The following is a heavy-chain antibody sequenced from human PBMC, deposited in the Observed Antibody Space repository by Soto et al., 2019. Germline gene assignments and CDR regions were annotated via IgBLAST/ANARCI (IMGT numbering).Heavy chain of an antibody. CDR3: ARGGGVTTTGDDY. CDR1: GGSINTATHS. J-gene: IGHJ4*02. D-gene: IGHD4-4*01. CDR2: IYHSGST. V-gene: IGHV4-30-2*01. Sequence: QLQLQESGSGLVKPSQTLSLTCAVSGGSINTATHSWSWIRQPPGKGLEWIGYIYHSGSTYYNPSRKTRVTISIDTANNQFSLRLSSVTAADAAVYYCARGGGVTTTGDDYWGQGILVTVSS.